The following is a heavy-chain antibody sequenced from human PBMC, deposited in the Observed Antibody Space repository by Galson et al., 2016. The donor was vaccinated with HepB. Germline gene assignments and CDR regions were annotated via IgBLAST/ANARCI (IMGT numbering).Heavy chain of an antibody. Sequence: TLSLTCAVSGGSISSGSYSWSWIRQPPGKGLEWIGYIYHSGSTYYNPSLKSRVTISLDRSKNHFSLKLSSVTAADTAVDFCARGEPFDIWGQGTMVTVSS. CDR3: ARGEPFDI. CDR1: GGSISSGSYS. V-gene: IGHV4-30-2*01. J-gene: IGHJ3*02. CDR2: IYHSGST.